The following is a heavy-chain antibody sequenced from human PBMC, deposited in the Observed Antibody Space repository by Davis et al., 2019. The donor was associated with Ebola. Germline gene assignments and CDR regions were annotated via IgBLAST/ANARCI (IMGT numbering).Heavy chain of an antibody. Sequence: PGGSLRLSCAASGFTFSTYVMSWVRQAPGKGLEWVSSISGGGGTIHYADSVKGRFTISRDNSKNTLYLQLNSLRAEDTAIYYCASHLGTTYGNWGPGTLVTVSS. D-gene: IGHD2-2*01. CDR2: ISGGGGTI. CDR3: ASHLGTTYGN. CDR1: GFTFSTYV. V-gene: IGHV3-23*01. J-gene: IGHJ4*02.